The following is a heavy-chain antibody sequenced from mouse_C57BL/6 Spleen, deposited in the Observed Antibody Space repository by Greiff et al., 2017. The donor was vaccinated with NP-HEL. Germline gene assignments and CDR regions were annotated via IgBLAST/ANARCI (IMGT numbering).Heavy chain of an antibody. V-gene: IGHV5-17*01. D-gene: IGHD2-4*01. CDR3: SIYYDYDGVFDY. CDR2: ISSGSSTI. J-gene: IGHJ2*01. CDR1: GFTFSDYG. Sequence: EVKLVESGGGLVKPGGSLKLSCAASGFTFSDYGMHWVRQAPEKGLEWVAYISSGSSTIYYADTVKGRFTISRDNAKNTLFLQMTSLRSEDTAMYYCSIYYDYDGVFDYWGQGTTLTVSS.